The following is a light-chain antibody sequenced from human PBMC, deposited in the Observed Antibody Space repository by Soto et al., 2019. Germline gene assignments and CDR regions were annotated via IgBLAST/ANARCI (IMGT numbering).Light chain of an antibody. J-gene: IGLJ2*01. CDR1: ISDVGGYNY. CDR2: DVS. V-gene: IGLV2-14*01. CDR3: NSYTSSSTLDVV. Sequence: QSALTQPASVSGSPGQSITISCTGTISDVGGYNYVSWYQQHPGKAPKLMIYDVSNRPSGVSNRFSGSKSGNTASLTISGLQAEDEADYYCNSYTSSSTLDVVFGGGTKVTVL.